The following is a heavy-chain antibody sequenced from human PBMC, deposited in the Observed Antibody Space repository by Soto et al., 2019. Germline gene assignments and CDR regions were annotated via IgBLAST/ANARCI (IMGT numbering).Heavy chain of an antibody. CDR2: IYYSGST. CDR3: ASSGWFDP. Sequence: QLQLQESGPGLVKPSETLSLTCTVSGGSISSSTYYWGWIRQPPGKGLEWIGTIYYSGSTYYNPSLKSRVTISVDTSKNQFSLKLSSVTAADTAVYHCASSGWFDPWGQGTLVTVSS. J-gene: IGHJ5*02. CDR1: GGSISSSTYY. V-gene: IGHV4-39*01.